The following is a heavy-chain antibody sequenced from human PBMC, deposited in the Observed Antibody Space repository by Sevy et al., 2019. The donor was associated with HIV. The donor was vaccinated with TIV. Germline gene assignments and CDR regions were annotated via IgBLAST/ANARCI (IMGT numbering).Heavy chain of an antibody. CDR2: ISAYNGNT. J-gene: IGHJ3*02. CDR1: GYTFTSYG. D-gene: IGHD3-22*01. CDR3: ARDTHDSSGYYPPDAFDI. V-gene: IGHV1-18*01. Sequence: ASVKVSCKASGYTFTSYGISWVRQAPGQGLEWMGWISAYNGNTNYAQKLQGRVTMTTDTSTSTAYMELRSLRSDDTVVYYCARDTHDSSGYYPPDAFDIWGQGTMVTVSS.